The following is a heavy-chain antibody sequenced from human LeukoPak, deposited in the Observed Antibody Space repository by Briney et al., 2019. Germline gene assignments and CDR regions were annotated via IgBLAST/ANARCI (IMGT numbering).Heavy chain of an antibody. CDR3: ARVDCSSTSCYEYYFDY. CDR1: GYTFTGYY. V-gene: IGHV1-2*02. D-gene: IGHD2-2*01. Sequence: ASVKVSCKASGYTFTGYYMHWVRQAPGQGPEWMGWINPNSGGTNYAQKFQGRVTMTRDTSISTAYMELSRLRSDDTAVYYCARVDCSSTSCYEYYFDYWGQGTLVTVSS. CDR2: INPNSGGT. J-gene: IGHJ4*02.